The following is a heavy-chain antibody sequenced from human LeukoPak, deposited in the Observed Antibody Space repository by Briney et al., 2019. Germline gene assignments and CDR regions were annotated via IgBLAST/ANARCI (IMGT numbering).Heavy chain of an antibody. CDR3: ARRISGVSSNFDY. V-gene: IGHV4-39*01. J-gene: IGHJ4*02. CDR1: GGSISSSSYL. D-gene: IGHD1-26*01. Sequence: SETLSLTCAVSGGSISSSSYLWGWIRQPPGKGLEWLGAIFYSGSTYYYNPSLKSRVTISVDTSKNQFSLKLSSVTAADTAVYYCARRISGVSSNFDYWGQGTLVTVSS. CDR2: IFYSGSTY.